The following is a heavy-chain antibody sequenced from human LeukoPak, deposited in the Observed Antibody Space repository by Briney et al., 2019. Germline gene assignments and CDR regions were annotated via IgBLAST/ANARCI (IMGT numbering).Heavy chain of an antibody. CDR3: ARDRKILRATRRGILFDY. CDR1: GFTFSSYS. J-gene: IGHJ4*02. Sequence: PGGSLRLSCAASGFTFSSYSMNWVRQAPGKGLEWVSSISSSSSYIYYADSVKGRFTISRDNAKNSLYLQMNSLRAEATAVYYSARDRKILRATRRGILFDYWGQGPLGTVSS. V-gene: IGHV3-21*01. CDR2: ISSSSSYI. D-gene: IGHD1-26*01.